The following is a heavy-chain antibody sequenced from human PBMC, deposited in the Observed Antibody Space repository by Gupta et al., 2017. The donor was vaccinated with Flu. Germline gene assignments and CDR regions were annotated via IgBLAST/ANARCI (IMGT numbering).Heavy chain of an antibody. D-gene: IGHD2-2*01. CDR3: ARAGLGIAVVPTVDRNFDC. CDR1: GLTFTRYE. Sequence: EVQLVESGGGLVQPGGSLRLSCAASGLTFTRYEMNWVRQAPGKGLEWISYIGSRGNTIYYADSVKGRFTMSRDNGKNSLFLQMNSLRVEDTAVYGCARAGLGIAVVPTVDRNFDCWGQGTLVTVSS. CDR2: IGSRGNTI. V-gene: IGHV3-48*03. J-gene: IGHJ4*02.